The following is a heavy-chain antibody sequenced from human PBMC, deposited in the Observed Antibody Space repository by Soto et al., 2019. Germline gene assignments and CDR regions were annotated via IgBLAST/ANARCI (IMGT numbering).Heavy chain of an antibody. CDR3: TTDGLTYYDGAGSPNRIDY. J-gene: IGHJ4*02. V-gene: IGHV3-15*01. D-gene: IGHD3-10*01. Sequence: PGGSLRLSCAASGFTFSNAWMSCARQAPGNGLEWVGRIKSKTDGGTTDYAAPVKGRFTISRDDSKNTLYLQMNSLKTEDTAVYYCTTDGLTYYDGAGSPNRIDYWGQGTLVTVS. CDR2: IKSKTDGGTT. CDR1: GFTFSNAW.